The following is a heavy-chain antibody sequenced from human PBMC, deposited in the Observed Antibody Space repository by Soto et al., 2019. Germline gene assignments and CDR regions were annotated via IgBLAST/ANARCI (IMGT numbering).Heavy chain of an antibody. V-gene: IGHV3-33*01. Sequence: GGSLRLSCETTGFSFSVYGMHWVRQAPGKGLEWVAVIWYDASKQFYAASVEGRFTISRDNSKAILYLQMNSLRAEDTAVYYCAAWAEGATEVHWGQGTLVTVSS. CDR1: GFSFSVYG. D-gene: IGHD2-15*01. CDR2: IWYDASKQ. J-gene: IGHJ4*02. CDR3: AAWAEGATEVH.